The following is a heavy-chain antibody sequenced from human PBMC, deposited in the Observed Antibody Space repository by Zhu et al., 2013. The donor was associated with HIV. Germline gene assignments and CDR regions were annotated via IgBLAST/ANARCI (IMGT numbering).Heavy chain of an antibody. CDR1: GATFSTFA. CDR2: IIPIFGSA. J-gene: IGHJ6*02. D-gene: IGHD3-22*01. Sequence: QVQLVQSGTEVRTPGSSVKVSCKASGATFSTFAINWVRQAPGQGLEWMGGIIPIFGSANYAQNFQDRVTITADESTNTAYMDLSSLKSEDTAVYYCATLGETYYYDSSGSARRTEYYFEGMDVWGQGTPV. V-gene: IGHV1-69*01. CDR3: ATLGETYYYDSSGSARRTEYYFEGMDV.